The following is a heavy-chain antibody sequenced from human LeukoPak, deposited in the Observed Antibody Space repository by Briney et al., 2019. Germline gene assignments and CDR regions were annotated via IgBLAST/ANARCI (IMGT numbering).Heavy chain of an antibody. V-gene: IGHV1-69*13. CDR1: GGTFSSYA. CDR3: ARSRVEQLVYDY. J-gene: IGHJ4*02. Sequence: SVKVSCKASGGTFSSYAISWARQAPGQGLEWMGGIIPIFGTANYAQKFQGRVTITADESTSTAYMELSSLRSEDTAVYYCARSRVEQLVYDYWGQGTLVTVSS. CDR2: IIPIFGTA. D-gene: IGHD6-13*01.